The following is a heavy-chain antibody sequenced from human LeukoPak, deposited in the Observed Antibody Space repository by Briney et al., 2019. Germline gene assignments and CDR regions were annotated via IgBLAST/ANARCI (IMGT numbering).Heavy chain of an antibody. D-gene: IGHD3-3*01. CDR1: GGSISSYY. Sequence: SETQSLTCTVSGGSISSYYWSWIRQPPGKGLEWIGYIYYSGSTNYNPSLKSRVTISIDTSKNQFSLKMSSLTAADTAVYYCARATRDFWSGSFDYWGQGTLVTVSS. CDR3: ARATRDFWSGSFDY. V-gene: IGHV4-59*01. CDR2: IYYSGST. J-gene: IGHJ4*02.